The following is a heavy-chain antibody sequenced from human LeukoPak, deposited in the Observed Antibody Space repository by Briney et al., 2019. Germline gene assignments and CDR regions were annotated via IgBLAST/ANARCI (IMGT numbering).Heavy chain of an antibody. CDR2: IIPIFGTA. D-gene: IGHD3-3*01. CDR3: ARDMVRFASAYDFWSGYLH. Sequence: ASVKVSCKASGGTFSSYAISWVRQAPGQGLEWMGGIIPIFGTANYAQKFQGRVTITADESTSTAYMELSSLRSEDTAVYYCARDMVRFASAYDFWSGYLHWGQGTLVTVSS. J-gene: IGHJ4*02. V-gene: IGHV1-69*13. CDR1: GGTFSSYA.